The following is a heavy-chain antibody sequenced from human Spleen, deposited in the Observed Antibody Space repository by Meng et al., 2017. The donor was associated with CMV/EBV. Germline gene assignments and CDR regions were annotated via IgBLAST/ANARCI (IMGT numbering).Heavy chain of an antibody. Sequence: ETLSLTCAASGFTFSSNWMSWVRQAPGKGLEWVANIKQDGSEKYYVDSVKGRFTISRDNAKNSLYLQMNSLRAEDTAVYYCARDLATLDWGQGTLVTVSS. CDR1: GFTFSSNW. CDR3: ARDLATLD. CDR2: IKQDGSEK. V-gene: IGHV3-7*01. D-gene: IGHD2-15*01. J-gene: IGHJ4*02.